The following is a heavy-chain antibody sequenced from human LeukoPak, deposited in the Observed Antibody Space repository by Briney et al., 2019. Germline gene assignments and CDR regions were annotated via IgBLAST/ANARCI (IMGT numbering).Heavy chain of an antibody. J-gene: IGHJ4*02. CDR1: GGSVNSGGYY. D-gene: IGHD4-23*01. Sequence: PSETLSLTCTVSGGSVNSGGYYWSWIRQPPGKGLEWIGYMYYSGGTKHNPSLKSRVTISMDTSEKQFSLKLSSVTAADTAVYFCARVGCSPRVDGGNSCYFDYWGQGSLVTVSS. CDR2: MYYSGGT. V-gene: IGHV4-61*08. CDR3: ARVGCSPRVDGGNSCYFDY.